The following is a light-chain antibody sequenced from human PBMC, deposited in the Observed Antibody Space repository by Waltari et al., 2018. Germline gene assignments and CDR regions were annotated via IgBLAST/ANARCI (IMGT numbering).Light chain of an antibody. V-gene: IGLV1-44*01. Sequence: QSMLTQPPSASGTPGQRVTISCSGGTSNIGSNAVHWYQAFPERPPKPLIYLNDQRPSGVPDRFSASKSGTSGSLAISGVQAEDEAEYFCAAWDDTLHAVVFGGGTKLTVL. CDR1: TSNIGSNA. CDR2: LND. CDR3: AAWDDTLHAVV. J-gene: IGLJ2*01.